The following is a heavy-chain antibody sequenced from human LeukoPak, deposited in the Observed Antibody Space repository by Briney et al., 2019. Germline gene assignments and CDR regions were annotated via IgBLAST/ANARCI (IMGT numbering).Heavy chain of an antibody. CDR2: VYNTWST. CDR1: GGSVSSDSHY. D-gene: IGHD6-6*01. J-gene: IGHJ4*02. Sequence: SETLSLTCTVSGGSVSSDSHYWSWIRQPPGKGLEWIGCVYNTWSTIYNPSLKSRLTMSVDTSKNQFSPKLSSVTAADTAVYYCARGDSSSPDYWGQGTLVTVSS. CDR3: ARGDSSSPDY. V-gene: IGHV4-61*01.